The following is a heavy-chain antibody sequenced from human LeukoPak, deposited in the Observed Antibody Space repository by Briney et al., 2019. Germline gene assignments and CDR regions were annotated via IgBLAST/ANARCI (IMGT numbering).Heavy chain of an antibody. CDR3: AKTRRFLELPHY. J-gene: IGHJ4*02. V-gene: IGHV3-23*01. Sequence: GGPLRLSCAASGFTFSSYAMSWVRQAPGKGLEWVSAISGSGGSTYYADSVKGRFTISRDNSKNTLYLQMNSLRAEDTAVYYCAKTRRFLELPHYWGQGTLVTVSS. CDR1: GFTFSSYA. CDR2: ISGSGGST. D-gene: IGHD3-3*01.